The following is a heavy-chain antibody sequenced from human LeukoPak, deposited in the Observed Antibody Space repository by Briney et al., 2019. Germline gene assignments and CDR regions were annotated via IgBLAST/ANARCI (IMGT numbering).Heavy chain of an antibody. J-gene: IGHJ5*02. D-gene: IGHD5-24*01. CDR3: ARGGDGYVNWFDP. V-gene: IGHV4-31*03. Sequence: RASQTLSLTCTVSGGSISSGSYYCSWIRQHPGKGLEWIGYIHYGGSTYYNPSLKSRVTISVDTSKNQFSLKLSSVTAADTAVYYCARGGDGYVNWFDPWGQGTLVSVSS. CDR2: IHYGGST. CDR1: GGSISSGSYY.